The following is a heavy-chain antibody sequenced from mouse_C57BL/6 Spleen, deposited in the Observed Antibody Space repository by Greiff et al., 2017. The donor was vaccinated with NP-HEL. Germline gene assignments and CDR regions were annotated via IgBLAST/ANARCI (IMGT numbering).Heavy chain of an antibody. Sequence: QVQLQQSGPGLVQPSPSLSITCTVSGFSLTSYGVHWVRQSPGQGLEWLGVIWSGGSTDYNAAFISRLSISKDSSKDQVFVKLNSLKAEDTAIYNCDYYGNSWVAYWGQGTLVTVSA. J-gene: IGHJ3*01. CDR1: GFSLTSYG. CDR3: DYYGNSWVAY. D-gene: IGHD2-1*01. V-gene: IGHV2-2*01. CDR2: IWSGGST.